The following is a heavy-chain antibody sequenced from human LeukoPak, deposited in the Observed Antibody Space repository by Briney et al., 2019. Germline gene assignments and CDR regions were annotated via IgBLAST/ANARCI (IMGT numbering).Heavy chain of an antibody. CDR2: IYYSGST. Sequence: PSETLSLTCTVSGDSISSYYWSWIRQSPGKGLEWIGYIYYSGSTNYNPSLKSRVTISVDTSKNRFSLRLSSVTASDTAVYYCAKGYCRGGSCSAYSFDYWGQGTLVTVSS. D-gene: IGHD2-15*01. J-gene: IGHJ4*02. CDR1: GDSISSYY. V-gene: IGHV4-59*01. CDR3: AKGYCRGGSCSAYSFDY.